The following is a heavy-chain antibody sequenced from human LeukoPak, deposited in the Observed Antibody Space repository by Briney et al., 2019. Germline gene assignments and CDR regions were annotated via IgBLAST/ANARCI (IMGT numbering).Heavy chain of an antibody. V-gene: IGHV4-39*07. D-gene: IGHD3-10*01. CDR3: ARVYYYDSGSYCPDFDY. Sequence: PSETLPLTCTVSGGSISSSNYYWGWIRQPPGKGLEWIGSLYDSETIYYNPSLKSRVTISLDTSKNQFSLQLNSVTPEDTAIYYCARVYYYDSGSYCPDFDYWGQGTLVTVSS. CDR1: GGSISSSNYY. CDR2: LYDSETI. J-gene: IGHJ4*02.